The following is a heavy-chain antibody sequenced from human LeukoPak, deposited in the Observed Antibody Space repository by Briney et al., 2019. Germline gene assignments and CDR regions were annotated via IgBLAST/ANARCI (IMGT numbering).Heavy chain of an antibody. CDR2: INCNTGGT. V-gene: IGHV1-2*04. CDR3: AREFSSSWFDY. D-gene: IGHD3-22*01. Sequence: ASVKVSCKASGYTFTGHYMHWVRQAPGQGLEWMGWINCNTGGTNYAQNFQGWVRMTRDTSISTVYMELSRLRSGDTAVYYCAREFSSSWFDYWGQGTLVTVSS. J-gene: IGHJ4*02. CDR1: GYTFTGHY.